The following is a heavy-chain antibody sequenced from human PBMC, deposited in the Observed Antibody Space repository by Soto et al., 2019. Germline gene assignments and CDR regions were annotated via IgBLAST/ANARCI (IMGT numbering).Heavy chain of an antibody. CDR3: ARGMGLAADFDY. D-gene: IGHD3-9*01. V-gene: IGHV1-18*01. Sequence: QVQLVQSGAEVKKPGASVKVSSKTSGYTFSSYSISWVRQAPGQGLEWMGWISGYNGNTNYAQKFQGRVTMTTDTSTSTAYMELRSPTSDDTAVYYCARGMGLAADFDYWGQGTLVTVSS. CDR1: GYTFSSYS. CDR2: ISGYNGNT. J-gene: IGHJ4*02.